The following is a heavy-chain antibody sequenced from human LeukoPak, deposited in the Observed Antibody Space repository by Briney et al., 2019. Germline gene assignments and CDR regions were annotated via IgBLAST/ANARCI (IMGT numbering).Heavy chain of an antibody. CDR2: IYYSGST. CDR3: ARLYSSSSEPLDY. D-gene: IGHD6-6*01. Sequence: SETLSLTCTVSGGSISSYYWCWIRQPPGKGLERNGYIYYSGSTNYNPSLNRRVTISVATSKNQFSLKLSSVTAADTGVYYCARLYSSSSEPLDYWGQGTLVTVSS. V-gene: IGHV4-59*08. J-gene: IGHJ4*02. CDR1: GGSISSYY.